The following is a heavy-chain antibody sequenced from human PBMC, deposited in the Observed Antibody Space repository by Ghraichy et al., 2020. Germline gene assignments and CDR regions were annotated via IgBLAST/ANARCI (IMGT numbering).Heavy chain of an antibody. CDR1: GDSVSSNSAG. Sequence: SQTLSLTCAISGDSVSSNSAGWNWIRQSPSRGLEWLGRTYYRSKWYNDYALFVRGRITIKPDTSKNQFSLQLNSVAPEDTAVYYCARAIAHSKGDWFDPWGQGILVTVSS. J-gene: IGHJ5*02. D-gene: IGHD3-16*01. CDR3: ARAIAHSKGDWFDP. V-gene: IGHV6-1*01. CDR2: TYYRSKWYN.